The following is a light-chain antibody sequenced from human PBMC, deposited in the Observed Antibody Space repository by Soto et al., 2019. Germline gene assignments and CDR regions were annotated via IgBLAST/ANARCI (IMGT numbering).Light chain of an antibody. CDR2: EVS. J-gene: IGLJ1*01. CDR1: SSDVGGYNY. CDR3: SSYTSSSTQV. V-gene: IGLV2-14*01. Sequence: QSVLTQPASVSGSPGQSITHSCTGTSSDVGGYNYVSWYQQHPGKAPKLMIYEVSNRPSGVSNRFSGSKSGNTASLTISGLQAEDEADYYCSSYTSSSTQVFGTATKLTVL.